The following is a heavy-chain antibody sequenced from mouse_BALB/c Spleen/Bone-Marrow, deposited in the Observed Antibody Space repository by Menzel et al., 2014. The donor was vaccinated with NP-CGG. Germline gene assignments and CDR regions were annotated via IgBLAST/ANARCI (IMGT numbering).Heavy chain of an antibody. CDR1: GSTFSSYA. CDR3: ARHGITRLLDY. V-gene: IGHV5-9-3*01. J-gene: IGHJ2*01. CDR2: ISSGGSYT. D-gene: IGHD2-4*01. Sequence: EVQVVESGGGLVKPGGSLKLSCAASGSTFSSYAMSWVRQTPEKRLEWVATISSGGSYTYYPDSVKGRFTISRDNAKNTLYLQMSSLRSEDTAMYYCARHGITRLLDYWGQGTTLTVSS.